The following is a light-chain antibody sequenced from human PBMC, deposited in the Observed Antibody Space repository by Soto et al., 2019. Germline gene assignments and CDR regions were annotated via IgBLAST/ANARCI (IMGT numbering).Light chain of an antibody. CDR2: GNR. Sequence: QSVLTQPPSVSGAPGQRVTISCTGNSSNLGAGYDVHWYQQLPGAAPKLVIFGNRNRPSGVPERFSGSKSGTSASLAISGLRSEDEAHYYCATWDDSLSGVLFGGGTQLTVL. V-gene: IGLV1-40*01. J-gene: IGLJ2*01. CDR3: ATWDDSLSGVL. CDR1: SSNLGAGYD.